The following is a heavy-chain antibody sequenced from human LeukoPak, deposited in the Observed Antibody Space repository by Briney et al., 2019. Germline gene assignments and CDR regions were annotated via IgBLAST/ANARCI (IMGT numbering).Heavy chain of an antibody. D-gene: IGHD3-10*01. Sequence: GGSLRLSCAASGFTVRSNYMSWVRHAPGEGLEWVAVIYSGGSTYYADSVKGRFTISRHNSKNTLYLQMNSLRAEDTAVYYCARVGYGSGSYLDYWGQGTLVTVSS. J-gene: IGHJ4*02. V-gene: IGHV3-53*04. CDR3: ARVGYGSGSYLDY. CDR2: IYSGGST. CDR1: GFTVRSNY.